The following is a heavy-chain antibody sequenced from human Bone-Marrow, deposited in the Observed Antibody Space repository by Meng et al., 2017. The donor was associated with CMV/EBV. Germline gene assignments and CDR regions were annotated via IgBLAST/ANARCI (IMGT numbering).Heavy chain of an antibody. CDR2: IKQDGSEK. CDR3: VKDPSPNFYDSGYYFDF. CDR1: GFTFSSYW. D-gene: IGHD3-10*01. J-gene: IGHJ4*02. V-gene: IGHV3-7*03. Sequence: GGSLRLSCAASGFTFSSYWMSWVRQAPGKGLEWVANIKQDGSEKYYVDSVKGRFTISRDNAQNSLYLQMNNLRPEDTALYYCVKDPSPNFYDSGYYFDFWGQGTLVTVSS.